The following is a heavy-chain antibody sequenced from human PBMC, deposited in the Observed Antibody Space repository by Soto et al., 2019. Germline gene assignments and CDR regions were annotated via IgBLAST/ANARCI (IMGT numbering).Heavy chain of an antibody. V-gene: IGHV3-53*01. J-gene: IGHJ5*02. CDR2: HYSGGST. Sequence: PGGSLRLSCALSGFSVSSNYLSWVRQAPGKGLEWVSVHYSGGSTYYADSVQGRFTISRDKSNNTLYLQMRRGSAEDTAVYFFSRPRYLRGPVGAISPVDASGQRT. D-gene: IGHD1-26*01. CDR1: GFSVSSNY. CDR3: SRPRYLRGPVGAISPVDA.